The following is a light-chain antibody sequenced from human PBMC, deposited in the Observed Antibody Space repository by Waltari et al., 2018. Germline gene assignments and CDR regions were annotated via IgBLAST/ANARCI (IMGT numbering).Light chain of an antibody. V-gene: IGLV2-14*03. CDR3: ASFISGSTSSVL. CDR1: RSDIGSFNY. Sequence: QSALTQPASVSGSPGQSITISCPGPRSDIGSFNYVSWYQQHPGKAPKVLIYDVTNRPSGVSYRFSGSKSGNTASLTISGLQAEDEAYYHCASFISGSTSSVLFGGGTKLTVL. CDR2: DVT. J-gene: IGLJ3*02.